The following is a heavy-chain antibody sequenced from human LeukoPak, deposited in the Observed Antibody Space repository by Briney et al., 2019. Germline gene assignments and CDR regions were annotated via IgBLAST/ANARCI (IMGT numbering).Heavy chain of an antibody. CDR3: ARVSGSGSYYNAAY. D-gene: IGHD3-10*01. Sequence: GGSLRLSCAASGFTFSSYWMSWVRQAPGKGLEWVANIKQDGSEKYYVDSVKGRFTISRDNAKNSLYLQMNSLRAEDTAVYYCARVSGSGSYYNAAYWGQGTLVTVSS. CDR1: GFTFSSYW. J-gene: IGHJ4*02. CDR2: IKQDGSEK. V-gene: IGHV3-7*01.